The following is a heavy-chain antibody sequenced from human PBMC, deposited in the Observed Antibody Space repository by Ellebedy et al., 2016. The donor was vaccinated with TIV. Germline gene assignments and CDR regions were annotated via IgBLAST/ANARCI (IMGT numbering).Heavy chain of an antibody. D-gene: IGHD5-12*01. CDR1: GFTFSSYA. Sequence: GESLKISXAASGFTFSSYAMSWVRQAPGKGLEWVSAISGSGGSTYYADSVKGRFTISRDNSKNTLYLQMNSLRAEDTAVYYCAKGIPYSGYGYFDYWGQGTLVTVSS. J-gene: IGHJ4*02. V-gene: IGHV3-23*01. CDR2: ISGSGGST. CDR3: AKGIPYSGYGYFDY.